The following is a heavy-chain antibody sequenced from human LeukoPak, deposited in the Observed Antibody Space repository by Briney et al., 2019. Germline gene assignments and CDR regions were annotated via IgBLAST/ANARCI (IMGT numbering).Heavy chain of an antibody. CDR2: ISSSSSYI. CDR3: AGRCSSTSCYDIELDY. J-gene: IGHJ4*02. D-gene: IGHD2-2*01. CDR1: GFTFSSYS. V-gene: IGHV3-21*01. Sequence: PGGSLRLSCAASGFTFSSYSMNWVRQAPGKGLEWVSSISSSSSYIYYADSVKGRFTISRDNAKNSLYLQMNSLRAEDTAVYYCAGRCSSTSCYDIELDYWGQGTLDTVSS.